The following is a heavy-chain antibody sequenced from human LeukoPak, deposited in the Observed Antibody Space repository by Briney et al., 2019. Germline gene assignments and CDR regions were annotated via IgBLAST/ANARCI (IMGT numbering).Heavy chain of an antibody. Sequence: GASGKVSCKASGGTLSSYDINWVRQAPGQGLEWIGGIIPMFGIVNYAQNFQGRVTITADKSTNTAYMELSSLRSEDTAFYYCARADSSGYSLDENFDYWGQGALVTVSS. CDR3: ARADSSGYSLDENFDY. V-gene: IGHV1-69*10. CDR1: GGTLSSYD. CDR2: IIPMFGIV. J-gene: IGHJ4*02. D-gene: IGHD3-22*01.